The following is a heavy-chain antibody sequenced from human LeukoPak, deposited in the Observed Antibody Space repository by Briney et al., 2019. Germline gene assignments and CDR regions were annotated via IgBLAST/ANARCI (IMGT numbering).Heavy chain of an antibody. CDR1: GGSISSYY. Sequence: SETPSLTCTVSGGSISSYYWGWIRQPPGKGLEWIGSIYHSGSTYYNPSLKSRVTISVDTSKNQFSLKLSSVTAADTAVYYCARIVGYCSGGSCYPYFDYWGQGTLVTVSS. D-gene: IGHD2-15*01. J-gene: IGHJ4*02. V-gene: IGHV4-38-2*02. CDR2: IYHSGST. CDR3: ARIVGYCSGGSCYPYFDY.